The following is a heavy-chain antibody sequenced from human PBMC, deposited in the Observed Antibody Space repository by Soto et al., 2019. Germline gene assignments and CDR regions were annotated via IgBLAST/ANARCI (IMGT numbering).Heavy chain of an antibody. V-gene: IGHV3-48*01. D-gene: IGHD3-9*01. J-gene: IGHJ4*02. CDR3: AVDRDDSLTGYYIPFDY. CDR2: ISSSSSTI. Sequence: EVQLVESGGGLVQPGGSLRLSCAASGFTFSTYSMNWVRQAPGKGLERVSYISSSSSTIYYADSVKGRFTISRDNAKNSLYLQMNSLRADDTAVYYCAVDRDDSLTGYYIPFDYWGQGTLVTVSS. CDR1: GFTFSTYS.